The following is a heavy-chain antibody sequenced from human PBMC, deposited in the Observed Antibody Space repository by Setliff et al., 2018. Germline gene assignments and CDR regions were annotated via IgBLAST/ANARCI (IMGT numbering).Heavy chain of an antibody. V-gene: IGHV1-18*01. J-gene: IGHJ4*02. CDR2: ISVYTGNT. CDR1: GYTFSHSG. D-gene: IGHD2-8*01. Sequence: VKVSCKASGYTFSHSGITWVRQAPGQGLEWMGWISVYTGNTNYAPKLQGRVTMTTDASTSTAYMELRGLTSDDTAVYYRSRLVRYCSKTTCQTASGAELWGQGTLVTVSS. CDR3: SRLVRYCSKTTCQTASGAEL.